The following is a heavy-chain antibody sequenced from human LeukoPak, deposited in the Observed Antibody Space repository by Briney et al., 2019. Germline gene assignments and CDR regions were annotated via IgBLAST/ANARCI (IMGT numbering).Heavy chain of an antibody. CDR2: INWNGGRT. D-gene: IGHD2-2*01. CDR3: ARVRYCSSTSCYCHFDY. J-gene: IGHJ4*02. CDR1: GFTFDEYG. V-gene: IGHV3-20*04. Sequence: WGSLRLSCAASGFTFDEYGMSWVRHAPGKGLEWKPGINWNGGRTVYADTVKGRFTIYRDNAKNSLYLQMNSLRAEDTALYYCARVRYCSSTSCYCHFDYWGQGTLVTVPS.